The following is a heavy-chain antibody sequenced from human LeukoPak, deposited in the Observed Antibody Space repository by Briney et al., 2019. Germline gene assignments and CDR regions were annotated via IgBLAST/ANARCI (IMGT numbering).Heavy chain of an antibody. CDR2: INAGNGDT. CDR1: GYTFTNYV. CDR3: VRDDCAADACYPGGY. D-gene: IGHD2-21*02. V-gene: IGHV1-3*01. Sequence: ASVKVSCKASGYTFTNYVVHWVRQAPGQRPEWMGCINAGNGDTEYSKNFQDRVTITRDTSASTAYMEVSSLTSEDTALYSCVRDDCAADACYPGGYWGQGTLVTVSS. J-gene: IGHJ4*02.